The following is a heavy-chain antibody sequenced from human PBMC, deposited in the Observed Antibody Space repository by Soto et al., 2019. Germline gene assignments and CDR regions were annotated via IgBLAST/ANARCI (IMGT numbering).Heavy chain of an antibody. Sequence: EVQLLESGGGLVQPGGSLRLSCAASGFTFSSYAMSWVRQAPGKGLEWVLAISGSGGSTYYADSVKGRFTISGDNSKNKLYLQMNSLRAEDTAVYYCAKPRVVTRASQNAFDIWGQGTMVSVSS. D-gene: IGHD2-21*02. J-gene: IGHJ3*02. V-gene: IGHV3-23*01. CDR2: ISGSGGST. CDR3: AKPRVVTRASQNAFDI. CDR1: GFTFSSYA.